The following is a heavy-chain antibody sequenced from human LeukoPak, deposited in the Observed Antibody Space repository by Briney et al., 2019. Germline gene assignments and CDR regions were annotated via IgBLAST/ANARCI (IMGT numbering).Heavy chain of an antibody. V-gene: IGHV1-24*01. D-gene: IGHD1-26*01. J-gene: IGHJ4*02. CDR2: FDPEDGET. CDR1: GYTLTELS. Sequence: ASVKVSCKVSGYTLTELSMHWVRKAPGKGLEWMGGFDPEDGETIYAQKFQGRVTMTEDTSTDTAYMELSSLRSENTAVYYCATSPGGATTFGFDYWGQGTLVTVSS. CDR3: ATSPGGATTFGFDY.